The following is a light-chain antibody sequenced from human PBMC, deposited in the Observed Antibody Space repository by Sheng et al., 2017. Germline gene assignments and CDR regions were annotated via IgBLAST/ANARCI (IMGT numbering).Light chain of an antibody. J-gene: IGLJ3*02. V-gene: IGLV2-14*01. Sequence: QSALTQPASVSGTPGQSINISCTGTSSDIGGYNYVSWYQQHPGKGPKLMIYDVSHRPSGVSHRFSGSKSGDTASLAISGLQPEDEADYFCISYTSHDIGWVFGGGTKVTVL. CDR2: DVS. CDR1: SSDIGGYNY. CDR3: ISYTSHDIGWV.